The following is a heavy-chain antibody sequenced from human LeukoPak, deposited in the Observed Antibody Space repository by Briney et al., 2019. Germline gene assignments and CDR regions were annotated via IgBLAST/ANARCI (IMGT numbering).Heavy chain of an antibody. CDR1: GFKFGDYA. CDR2: SRDKGNSYST. D-gene: IGHD6-6*01. Sequence: GGSLRLSCTASGFKFGDYALSWFRQPPGKGLEWVGRSRDKGNSYSTAYAASVRGRFTISRDDSKNSLYLQMNSLKIEDTAVYYCTRLGIAPRDFGYWGQGTLVTVSS. J-gene: IGHJ4*02. V-gene: IGHV3-72*01. CDR3: TRLGIAPRDFGY.